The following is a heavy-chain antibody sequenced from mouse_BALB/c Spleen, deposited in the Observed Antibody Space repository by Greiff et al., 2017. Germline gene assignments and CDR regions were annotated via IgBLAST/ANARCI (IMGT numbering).Heavy chain of an antibody. J-gene: IGHJ1*01. Sequence: EVKLQESGPSLVKPSQTLSLTCSVTGDSITSGYWNWIRKFPGNKLEYMGYISYSGSTYYNPSLKSRISITRDTSKNQYYLQLNSVTTEDTATYYCASPYYYGSSYWYFDVWGAGTTVTVSS. D-gene: IGHD1-1*01. CDR3: ASPYYYGSSYWYFDV. CDR2: ISYSGST. V-gene: IGHV3-8*02. CDR1: GDSITSGY.